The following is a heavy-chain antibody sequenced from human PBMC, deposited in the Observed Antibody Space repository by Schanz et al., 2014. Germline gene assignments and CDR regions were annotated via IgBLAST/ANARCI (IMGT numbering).Heavy chain of an antibody. D-gene: IGHD3-9*01. CDR1: GYTFTSYG. V-gene: IGHV1-69*04. CDR2: IIPIVGIA. Sequence: QVQLVQSGAAVKKPGASVKVSCKASGYTFTSYGISWVRQAPGQGLEWMGKIIPIVGIANYAQKFQDTVTITADRSTSTAYMALSSLRSDDTTDYYCARVQDDISTCSEYDYGIDVWGQGTTVTVSS. J-gene: IGHJ6*02. CDR3: ARVQDDISTCSEYDYGIDV.